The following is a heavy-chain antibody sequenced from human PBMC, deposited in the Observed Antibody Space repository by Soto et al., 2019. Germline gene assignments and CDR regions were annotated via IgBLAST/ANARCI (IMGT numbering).Heavy chain of an antibody. Sequence: QVQLVQSGAEVKKPGSSVKVSCKASGGTFSIYTISWVRQAPGQGLEWMGGAANSAQKCQGRLTVTADEYTSTVYLELIILTSEDTAVYFSAIEGPPDIAWFDPWGQGTLVSVSS. J-gene: IGHJ5*02. CDR2: GAA. V-gene: IGHV1-69*01. D-gene: IGHD2-15*01. CDR1: GGTFSIYT. CDR3: AIEGPPDIAWFDP.